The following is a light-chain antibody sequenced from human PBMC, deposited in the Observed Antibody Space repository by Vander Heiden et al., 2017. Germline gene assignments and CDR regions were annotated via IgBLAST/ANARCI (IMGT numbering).Light chain of an antibody. CDR1: QSALHISNNKNY. CDR2: WAS. V-gene: IGKV4-1*01. J-gene: IGKJ1*01. Sequence: IVITHSLDSLSVSLGERPTINRKSSQSALHISNNKNYLAWYQQKPGQPPKLLIYWASTRESGVPARISGSGSGTDFTLTISSLQAEDVAVYYCQQHYSTPQTFGQGTKVEIK. CDR3: QQHYSTPQT.